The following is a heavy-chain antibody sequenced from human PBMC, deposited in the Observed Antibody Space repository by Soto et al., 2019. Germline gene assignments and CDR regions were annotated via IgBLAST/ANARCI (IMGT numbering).Heavy chain of an antibody. D-gene: IGHD6-13*01. Sequence: QVQLVQSGAELKKPGSSVRVSCKISGDSFSSYAISWVRQAPGEGLEWVGGIIPIFETANYAQKVQGRGTITAVESTTTAYMEVTRLRPEDTAIFYCAASDSSSWQHDYWGQGTLITVSS. CDR1: GDSFSSYA. V-gene: IGHV1-69*01. J-gene: IGHJ4*02. CDR3: AASDSSSWQHDY. CDR2: IIPIFETA.